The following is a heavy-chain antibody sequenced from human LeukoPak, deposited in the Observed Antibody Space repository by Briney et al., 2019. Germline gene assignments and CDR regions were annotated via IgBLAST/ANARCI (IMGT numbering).Heavy chain of an antibody. CDR3: ARGPRSYYYYMDV. CDR2: ISSSSSYI. J-gene: IGHJ6*03. CDR1: GFTFSSYS. V-gene: IGHV3-21*01. Sequence: AGGSLRLSCAASGFTFSSYSMNWVRQAPGKGLEWVSSISSSSSYIYYADSVKGRFTISRDNAKNSLYLQMNSLRAEDTAVYYCARGPRSYYYYMDVWGKGTTVTVSS.